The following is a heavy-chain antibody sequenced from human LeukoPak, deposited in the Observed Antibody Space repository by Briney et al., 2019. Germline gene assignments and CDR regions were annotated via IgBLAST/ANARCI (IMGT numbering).Heavy chain of an antibody. V-gene: IGHV4-59*12. CDR1: GGSISSYY. D-gene: IGHD2-2*01. CDR2: TYYSGST. J-gene: IGHJ6*02. CDR3: AGPSRVIVVPAARSYYYGMDV. Sequence: SETLSLTCTVSGGSISSYYWSWIRQPPGKGLEWIGYTYYSGSTNYNPSLKSRVTISVDTSKNQFSLKLSSVTAADTAVYYCAGPSRVIVVPAARSYYYGMDVWGQGTTVTVSS.